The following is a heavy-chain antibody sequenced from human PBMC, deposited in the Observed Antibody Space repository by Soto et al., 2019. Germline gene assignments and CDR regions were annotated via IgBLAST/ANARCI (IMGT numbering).Heavy chain of an antibody. CDR2: IYSSGST. D-gene: IGHD3-16*01. Sequence: DTLSLTCTHSGGSINSYYWNWIRQPAGKGLEWIGRIYSSGSTDYNPSLKSRVTMSIDMSKNQFSLRLSSVTAADTAVYYCVSKGGYGDYWRLGTLVTVSS. V-gene: IGHV4-4*07. CDR3: VSKGGYGDY. CDR1: GGSINSYY. J-gene: IGHJ4*02.